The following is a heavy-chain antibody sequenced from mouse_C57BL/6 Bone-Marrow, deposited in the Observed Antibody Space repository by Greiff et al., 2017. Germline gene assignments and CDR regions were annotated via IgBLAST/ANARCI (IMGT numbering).Heavy chain of an antibody. CDR3: AWYGNHWYFDV. D-gene: IGHD2-10*02. J-gene: IGHJ1*03. CDR2: IHPHSGST. V-gene: IGHV1-64*01. CDR1: GYTFTSYW. Sequence: QVQLQQPGAELVKPGASVKLSCKASGYTFTSYWMHWVKQRPGQGLEWIGMIHPHSGSTNYNEKFKSKATLTADKSSSTAYMQLSSLTSEDSAVYYCAWYGNHWYFDVWGTGTTVTVSS.